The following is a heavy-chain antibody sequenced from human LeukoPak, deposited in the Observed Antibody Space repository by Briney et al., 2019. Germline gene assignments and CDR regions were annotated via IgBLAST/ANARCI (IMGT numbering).Heavy chain of an antibody. Sequence: KPSETLSLTCAVSGYSISSGYYWGWIRQPPGKGLEWIGSIYHSGSTYYNPSLKSRVTISVDTSRNQFSLKLSSVTAADTAVYYCAGTGYSSGWFGGDWFDPWGQGTLVTVSS. CDR1: GYSISSGYY. V-gene: IGHV4-38-2*01. D-gene: IGHD6-19*01. J-gene: IGHJ5*02. CDR2: IYHSGST. CDR3: AGTGYSSGWFGGDWFDP.